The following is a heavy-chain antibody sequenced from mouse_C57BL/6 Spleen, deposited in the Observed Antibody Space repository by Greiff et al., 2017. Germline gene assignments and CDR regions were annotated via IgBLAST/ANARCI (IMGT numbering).Heavy chain of an antibody. V-gene: IGHV1-53*01. CDR1: GYTFTSYW. CDR3: ASEGGGNYGCDD. Sequence: VQLQQPGTELVKPGASVKLSCKASGYTFTSYWMHWVKQRPGQGLEWIGNINPSDGGTNYNEKFKSKATLTVDKSSSTAYMQLSSLTAEDSAVYYCASEGGGNYGCDDWGQGTTLTVAS. CDR2: INPSDGGT. D-gene: IGHD2-1*01. J-gene: IGHJ2*01.